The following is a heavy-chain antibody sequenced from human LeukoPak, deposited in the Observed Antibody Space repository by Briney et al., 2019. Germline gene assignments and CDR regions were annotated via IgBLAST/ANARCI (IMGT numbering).Heavy chain of an antibody. J-gene: IGHJ3*02. CDR1: GFTFSDYY. Sequence: GGSLRLSCSASGFTFSDYYMCWIRQAPGKGLEWISCISSSGGTTYYAESVKGRFTISRDNAKNSLYLQMNSLRAEDTAVYYCARDSFTPGFDIWGQGTMVTVSS. CDR3: ARDSFTPGFDI. CDR2: ISSSGGTT. D-gene: IGHD3-10*01. V-gene: IGHV3-11*04.